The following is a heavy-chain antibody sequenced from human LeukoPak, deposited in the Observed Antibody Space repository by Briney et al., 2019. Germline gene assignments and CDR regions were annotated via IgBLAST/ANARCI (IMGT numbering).Heavy chain of an antibody. CDR3: ASYYDSSGYSNWFDP. D-gene: IGHD3-22*01. J-gene: IGHJ5*02. CDR2: INPSGGST. V-gene: IGHV1-46*01. Sequence: ASVKVSCKASGYTFTSYYMHWVRQAPGQGLEWMGIINPSGGSTSYAQKFQGRVTMTRDTSTSTVYMELSSLRSEDTAVYYCASYYDSSGYSNWFDPWGQGTLVTVSS. CDR1: GYTFTSYY.